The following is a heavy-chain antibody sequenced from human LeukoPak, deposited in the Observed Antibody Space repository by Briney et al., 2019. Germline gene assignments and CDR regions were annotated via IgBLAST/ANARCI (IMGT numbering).Heavy chain of an antibody. V-gene: IGHV4-4*02. CDR3: ASTYSSGRGY. Sequence: SGTLSLTCAVSGGSISSSNWWSWVRQPPGKGLEWIGSIYYSGSTYYNPSLKSRVTISVDTSKNQFSLKLSSVTAADTAVYYCASTYSSGRGYWGQGTLVTVSS. CDR2: IYYSGST. J-gene: IGHJ4*02. CDR1: GGSISSSNW. D-gene: IGHD6-19*01.